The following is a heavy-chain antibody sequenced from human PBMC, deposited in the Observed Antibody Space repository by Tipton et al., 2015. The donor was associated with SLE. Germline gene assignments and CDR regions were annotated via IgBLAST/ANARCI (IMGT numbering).Heavy chain of an antibody. V-gene: IGHV4-39*07. CDR1: NGSISSSPYY. J-gene: IGHJ6*03. Sequence: TLSLTCTVSNGSISSSPYYWGWIRQSPGKGLEWVGSIYYSGSTYYNPSLKSRVTISVDTSRNQCSLNRTSVTAADTAVYYCARGPYYCMDVWGKGTSVTVSS. CDR3: ARGPYYCMDV. CDR2: IYYSGST.